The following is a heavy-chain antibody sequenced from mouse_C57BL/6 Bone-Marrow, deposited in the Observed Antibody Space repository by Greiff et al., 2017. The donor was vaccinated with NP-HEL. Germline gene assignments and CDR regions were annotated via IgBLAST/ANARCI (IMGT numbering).Heavy chain of an antibody. CDR1: GFTFSDYY. D-gene: IGHD2-1*01. V-gene: IGHV5-16*01. J-gene: IGHJ2*01. Sequence: EVMLVESEGGLVQPGSSMKLSCTASGFTFSDYYMAWVRQVPEKGLEWVANINYDGSSTYYLDSLKSRFIISRDNAKNILYLQMSSLKSEDTATYYCARDHGGYYGIDYWGQGTTLTVSS. CDR3: ARDHGGYYGIDY. CDR2: INYDGSST.